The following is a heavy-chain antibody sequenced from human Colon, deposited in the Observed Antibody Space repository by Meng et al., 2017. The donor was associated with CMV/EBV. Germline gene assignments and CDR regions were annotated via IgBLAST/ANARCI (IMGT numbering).Heavy chain of an antibody. Sequence: GESLKISCAASGFVFSSYGMSWVRQAPGKGLEWISYVSGSSRDIYYADSVKGRFSISRDNAKNSVYLQINNLRVEDTAVYYCTRDRFGMDVWGQGTTVTVSS. V-gene: IGHV3-21*06. CDR3: TRDRFGMDV. CDR2: VSGSSRDI. CDR1: GFVFSSYG. J-gene: IGHJ6*02.